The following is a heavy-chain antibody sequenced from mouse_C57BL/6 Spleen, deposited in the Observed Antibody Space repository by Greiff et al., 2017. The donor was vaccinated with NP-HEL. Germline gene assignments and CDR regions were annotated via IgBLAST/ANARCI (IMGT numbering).Heavy chain of an antibody. CDR3: ARDRGDGPYAMDY. CDR1: GYSITSGYY. V-gene: IGHV3-6*01. J-gene: IGHJ4*01. CDR2: ISYDGSN. Sequence: EVQLQESGPGLVKPSQSLSLTCSVTGYSITSGYYWNWIRQFPGNKLEWMGYISYDGSNNYNPSLKNRISITRDTSKNQFFLKLNSVTTEDTATYYCARDRGDGPYAMDYWGQGTSGTVSS. D-gene: IGHD2-3*01.